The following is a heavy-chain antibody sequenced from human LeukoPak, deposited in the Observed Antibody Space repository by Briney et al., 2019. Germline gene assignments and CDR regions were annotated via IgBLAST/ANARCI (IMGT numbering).Heavy chain of an antibody. CDR3: ARVGRITIFGVVRTWFDY. CDR2: IYYSGST. D-gene: IGHD3-3*01. J-gene: IGHJ4*02. Sequence: SETLSLTCAVYGGSFNSYYWGWIRQPPGKGLEWIGSIYYSGSTYYNPCLKSRVTISVDTSKNQFSLKMSSVTAADAAVYYCARVGRITIFGVVRTWFDYWGQGTLVTVSS. CDR1: GGSFNSYY. V-gene: IGHV4-39*07.